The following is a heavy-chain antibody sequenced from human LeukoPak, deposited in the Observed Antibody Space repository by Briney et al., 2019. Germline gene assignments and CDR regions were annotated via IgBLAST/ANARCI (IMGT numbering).Heavy chain of an antibody. Sequence: GASVKVSCKASGYTFTSYGISWMRQAPGQGLEWVGWISAYNGDTNYAQKLQGRVTMTTDTSTSTAYMELRSLRSDDTAVYYCARDSSTSINSFQHWGQGTLVTVSS. CDR2: ISAYNGDT. D-gene: IGHD2-2*01. CDR3: ARDSSTSINSFQH. CDR1: GYTFTSYG. V-gene: IGHV1-18*01. J-gene: IGHJ1*01.